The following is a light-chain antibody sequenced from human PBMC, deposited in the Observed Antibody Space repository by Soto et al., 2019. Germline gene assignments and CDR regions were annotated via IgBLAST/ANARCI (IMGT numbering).Light chain of an antibody. CDR2: GSS. CDR3: QQFGSSPWT. Sequence: EIGLTQSPCTLSSSPGERATLSCRASQSVSGHLAWYQQKHGQAPRLLIYGSSSRATGIPDRFSGSVSGTDFNLTISGLEPEDFAVYYCQQFGSSPWTFGQGTKVDIK. J-gene: IGKJ1*01. V-gene: IGKV3-20*01. CDR1: QSVSGH.